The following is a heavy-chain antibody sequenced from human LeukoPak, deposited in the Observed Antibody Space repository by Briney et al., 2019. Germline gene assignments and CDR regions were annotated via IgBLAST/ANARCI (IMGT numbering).Heavy chain of an antibody. J-gene: IGHJ3*02. CDR3: ARHRLQRLYYDSSGYYHAAFDI. Sequence: ASVKVSCKASGYTFTSYGINWVRQAPGQGLEWMGWISVYNGNAKYAQKLQGRVTMTTDTSTTTAYMELRSLRSDDTAVYYCARHRLQRLYYDSSGYYHAAFDIWGQGTMVTVSS. V-gene: IGHV1-18*01. CDR2: ISVYNGNA. D-gene: IGHD3-22*01. CDR1: GYTFTSYG.